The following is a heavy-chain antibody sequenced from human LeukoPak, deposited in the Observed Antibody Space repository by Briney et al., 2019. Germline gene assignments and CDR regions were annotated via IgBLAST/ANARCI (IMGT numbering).Heavy chain of an antibody. J-gene: IGHJ4*02. D-gene: IGHD4-17*01. CDR3: ARGGDYGPYFDY. V-gene: IGHV4-30-2*01. Sequence: TSETLSLTCAVSGVSISSGGYSWSWIRQPPGKGLEWIGYIYHSGSTYYNPSLKSRVTISVDRSKNQFSLKLSSVAAADTAVYCCARGGDYGPYFDYWGQGTLVTVSS. CDR2: IYHSGST. CDR1: GVSISSGGYS.